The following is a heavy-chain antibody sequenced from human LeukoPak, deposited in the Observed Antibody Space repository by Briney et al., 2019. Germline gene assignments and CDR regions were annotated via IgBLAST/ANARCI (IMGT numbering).Heavy chain of an antibody. CDR1: GFTFSSYW. J-gene: IGHJ5*02. Sequence: GGSLRLSCAASGFTFSSYWMSWVRQAPGKGLEWVSAISGSGGSTYYADSVKGRFTISRDNSKNSLYLQMNSLRTEDTALYYCAKTPSEDDYGDYDWFDPWGQGTLVTVFS. D-gene: IGHD4-17*01. CDR3: AKTPSEDDYGDYDWFDP. CDR2: ISGSGGST. V-gene: IGHV3-23*01.